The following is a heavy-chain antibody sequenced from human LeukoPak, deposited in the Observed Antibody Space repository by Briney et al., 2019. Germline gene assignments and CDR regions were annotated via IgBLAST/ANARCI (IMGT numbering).Heavy chain of an antibody. CDR2: MNPNSGNT. J-gene: IGHJ6*02. D-gene: IGHD3-10*01. CDR1: GYTFTSYD. Sequence: GALVKVSCKASGYTFTSYDINWVRQATGQGLEWMGWMNPNSGNTGYAQKFQGRVTMTRNTSISTAYMELSSLRSEDTAVYYCARGKRILLWFGESSYGMDVWGQGTTVTVSS. CDR3: ARGKRILLWFGESSYGMDV. V-gene: IGHV1-8*01.